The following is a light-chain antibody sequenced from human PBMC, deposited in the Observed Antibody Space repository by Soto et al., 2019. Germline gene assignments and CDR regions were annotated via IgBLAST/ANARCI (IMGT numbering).Light chain of an antibody. V-gene: IGKV1-39*01. J-gene: IGKJ4*01. CDR3: QQSHSPPLT. CDR1: QTISSY. CDR2: VAS. Sequence: DIQMTQSPSSLSASVGDRVTITCRASQTISSYLNWYQQKQGKDPKLLIYVASTLQSGVPSRFSGSGSGTDFTHTSSSLQPEDFATYYCQQSHSPPLTFGGGTKVEIK.